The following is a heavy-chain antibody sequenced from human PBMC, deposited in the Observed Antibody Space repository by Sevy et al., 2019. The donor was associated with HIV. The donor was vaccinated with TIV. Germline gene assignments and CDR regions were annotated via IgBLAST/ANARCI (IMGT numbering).Heavy chain of an antibody. CDR3: VKDPDYNFWRGDYGMDV. V-gene: IGHV3-64D*06. D-gene: IGHD3-3*01. J-gene: IGHJ6*02. CDR2: ICSDGVST. Sequence: GGSLRLSCSGSGFSFSNSAMNWVRQTPGKGLKYVSAICSDGVSTYYTDSVRGRFTSSRDNSTNTLYLQMSSLRVEDTAVYYGVKDPDYNFWRGDYGMDVWGQGTTVTVSS. CDR1: GFSFSNSA.